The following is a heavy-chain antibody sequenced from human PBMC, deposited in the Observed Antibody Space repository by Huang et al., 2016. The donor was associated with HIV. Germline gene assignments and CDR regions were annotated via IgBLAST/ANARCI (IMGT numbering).Heavy chain of an antibody. CDR1: GGAIISSGYS. CDR2: IYHSGTA. D-gene: IGHD6-19*01. J-gene: IGHJ3*02. V-gene: IGHV4-30-2*01. Sequence: QLQLQESGSRLVRPSETLSLTCAVSGGAIISSGYSWSWIRQPPGKGLDWIGYIYHSGTASYNPSLMSRVTMSGDTSKDRFSLKLTSVTAADTAVYYCARDLYSSGWHAFDTWGQGTMVTVSS. CDR3: ARDLYSSGWHAFDT.